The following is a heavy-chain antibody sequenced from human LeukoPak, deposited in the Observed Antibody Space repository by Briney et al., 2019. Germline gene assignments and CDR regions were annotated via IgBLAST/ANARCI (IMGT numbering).Heavy chain of an antibody. CDR3: ARDRDSSDPQYYYYGMDV. Sequence: ASVKVSCKVSGYTLTELSMHWVRQAPGKGLEWMGGFDPEDGETIYAQKFQGRVTMTEDTSTDTAYMELSSLRSEDTAVYYCARDRDSSDPQYYYYGMDVWGQGTTVTVSS. CDR1: GYTLTELS. J-gene: IGHJ6*02. D-gene: IGHD3-22*01. CDR2: FDPEDGET. V-gene: IGHV1-24*01.